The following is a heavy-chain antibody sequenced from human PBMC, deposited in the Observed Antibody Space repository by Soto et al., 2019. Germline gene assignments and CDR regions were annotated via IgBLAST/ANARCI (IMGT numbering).Heavy chain of an antibody. J-gene: IGHJ4*02. CDR2: ISGSGGGT. CDR1: GFTFSSYA. V-gene: IGHV3-23*01. CDR3: AKTSSPPNRATLDY. Sequence: GGSLRLSCAASGFTFSSYAMSWVRQAPGKGLEWVSAISGSGGGTYYADSVKGRFTISRDNSKNTLYLQMNSLRAEDTAVYYSAKTSSPPNRATLDYWGQGTLVTVSS.